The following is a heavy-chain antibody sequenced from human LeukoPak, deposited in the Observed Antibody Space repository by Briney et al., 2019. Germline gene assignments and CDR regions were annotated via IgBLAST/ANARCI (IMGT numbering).Heavy chain of an antibody. CDR1: GYTFTGYY. CDR3: ARAGGYCGRISCPYYSDY. CDR2: MNPNSGNT. D-gene: IGHD2-15*01. Sequence: GASVKVSCKASGYTFTGYYMHWVRQAPGQGLEWMGWMNPNSGNTGYAQKFQGRVTMTRNTSISTAYMELSSLRSEDTAVYYCARAGGYCGRISCPYYSDYWGQGSLVAVSS. J-gene: IGHJ4*02. V-gene: IGHV1-8*02.